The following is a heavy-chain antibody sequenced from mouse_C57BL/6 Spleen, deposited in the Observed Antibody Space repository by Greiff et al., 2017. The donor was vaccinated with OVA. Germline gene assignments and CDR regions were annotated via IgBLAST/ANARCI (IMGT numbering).Heavy chain of an antibody. CDR3: ARIYVRYAMDD. D-gene: IGHD1-1*01. CDR1: GFTFSDYY. J-gene: IGHJ4*01. CDR2: INCDGSST. V-gene: IGHV5-16*01. Sequence: EVHLVESAGGLVQPGSSMKLSCTASGFTFSDYYMAWVRQVPEKGLEWVANINCDGSSTYYLDSLKSRFIISRDNAKNILYLQMSSLKSEDTSTYYCARIYVRYAMDDWGQGASVTVSS.